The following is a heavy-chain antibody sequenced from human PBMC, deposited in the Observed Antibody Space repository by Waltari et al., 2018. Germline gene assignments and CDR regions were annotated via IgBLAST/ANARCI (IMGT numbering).Heavy chain of an antibody. Sequence: QVQLQESGPGLVKPSETLSLTCTVSGGSISSYYWRWIRQPPGKGLEWIGYIYYSGSTNDNPSLKSRVTISVDTSKNQFSLKLSSVTAADTAVYYCARARQYSGRDNWFDPWGQGTLVTVSS. CDR2: IYYSGST. J-gene: IGHJ5*02. CDR3: ARARQYSGRDNWFDP. D-gene: IGHD1-26*01. CDR1: GGSISSYY. V-gene: IGHV4-59*01.